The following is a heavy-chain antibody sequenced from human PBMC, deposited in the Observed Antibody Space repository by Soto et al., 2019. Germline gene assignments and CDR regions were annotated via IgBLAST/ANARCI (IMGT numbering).Heavy chain of an antibody. V-gene: IGHV1-69*01. Sequence: QVQLVQSGAEVKKPGSSVKVSCKASGGTFSSYAISWVRQAPGQGLEWMGGIIPIFGTANYAQKFQGRVTITADESTSTAFMEMSSLRSEVTAVYYCASVFGVAGTDVRYFDYWGQGTRVTVSS. CDR2: IIPIFGTA. J-gene: IGHJ4*02. D-gene: IGHD6-19*01. CDR1: GGTFSSYA. CDR3: ASVFGVAGTDVRYFDY.